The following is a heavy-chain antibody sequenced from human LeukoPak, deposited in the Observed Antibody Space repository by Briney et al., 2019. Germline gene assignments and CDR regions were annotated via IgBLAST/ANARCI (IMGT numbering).Heavy chain of an antibody. CDR2: IYSGGST. Sequence: GGSLRLSCAASGFTVSFNYMSWVRQAPGKGLEWISVIYSGGSTYYTDSVKGRFTISRDDSKNTLYLQMNSLRAEDTAIYYCARAQWRTYSYYYMDVWGKGTTVTVSS. CDR1: GFTVSFNY. CDR3: ARAQWRTYSYYYMDV. D-gene: IGHD6-19*01. J-gene: IGHJ6*03. V-gene: IGHV3-53*01.